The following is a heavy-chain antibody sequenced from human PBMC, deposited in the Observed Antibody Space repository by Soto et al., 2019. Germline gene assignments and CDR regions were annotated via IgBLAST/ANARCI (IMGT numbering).Heavy chain of an antibody. D-gene: IGHD3-10*01. Sequence: SETLSLTCTVSGDSISRGAYYWTWIRQHPVKGLEWIGYISNSGRTYYNPSLKSRVTISVDTSKNQFSLNLSSVSAADTAVYYCARVPVRKYYGAGSYNNYYFGMDVWGQGTTVTVSS. CDR2: ISNSGRT. CDR1: GDSISRGAYY. CDR3: ARVPVRKYYGAGSYNNYYFGMDV. V-gene: IGHV4-31*03. J-gene: IGHJ6*02.